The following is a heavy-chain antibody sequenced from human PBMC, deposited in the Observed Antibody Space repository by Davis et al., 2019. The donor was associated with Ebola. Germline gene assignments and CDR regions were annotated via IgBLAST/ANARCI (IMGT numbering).Heavy chain of an antibody. CDR1: GFTFDDYA. V-gene: IGHV3-9*01. CDR2: ISWNSGSI. J-gene: IGHJ4*02. CDR3: AKDTLVLAARPHYPDY. D-gene: IGHD6-6*01. Sequence: PGGSLRLSCAASGFTFDDYAMHWVRQAPGKGLEWVSGISWNSGSIGYADSVKGRFTISRDNAKNSLYLQMNSLRAEDTALYYCAKDTLVLAARPHYPDYWGQGTLVTVSS.